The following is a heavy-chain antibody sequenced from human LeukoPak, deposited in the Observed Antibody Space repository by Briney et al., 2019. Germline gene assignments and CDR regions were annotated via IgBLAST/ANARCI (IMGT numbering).Heavy chain of an antibody. CDR3: ARGQWLPVFDF. D-gene: IGHD3-22*01. V-gene: IGHV4-59*01. CDR1: GGFNTHYY. Sequence: SSVTLSLTCSVSGGFNTHYYWSWIRQPPGKGLEWIGYFYHSGSTNYNPSLKSRVTISVDTSKNHFSLKLRSVTAVDTAVYYCARGQWLPVFDFWGQGTLVTVSS. CDR2: FYHSGST. J-gene: IGHJ4*02.